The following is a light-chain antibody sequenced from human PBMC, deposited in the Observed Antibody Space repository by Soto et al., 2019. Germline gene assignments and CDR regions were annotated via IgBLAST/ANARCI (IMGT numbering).Light chain of an antibody. V-gene: IGKV3-15*01. CDR2: GES. J-gene: IGKJ5*01. CDR3: QQYNNWPFS. CDR1: QSVDIS. Sequence: EIVLTQSPATLSVSPGERVTLSCRASQSVDISLAWYQQNTGQAPRILIYGESTRATDMPGTFSGRGSGTELNLTISRLRPEDFAVYYCQQYNNWPFSCGQGTRLEIK.